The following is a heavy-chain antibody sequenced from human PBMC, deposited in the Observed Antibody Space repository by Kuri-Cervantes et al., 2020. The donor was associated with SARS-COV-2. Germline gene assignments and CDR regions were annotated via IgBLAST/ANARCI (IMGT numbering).Heavy chain of an antibody. CDR2: IGPSGTTK. D-gene: IGHD2-15*01. CDR1: GFIFSDYY. CDR3: AREGRHCSGGSCYGWFDP. Sequence: GESLKISCTASGFIFSDYYMTWTRQAPGKGLEWVSNIGPSGTTKYYADSVKGRFTISRDNAKNSLYLQMNSLRAEDTAVYYCAREGRHCSGGSCYGWFDPWGQGTLVTVSS. J-gene: IGHJ5*02. V-gene: IGHV3-11*04.